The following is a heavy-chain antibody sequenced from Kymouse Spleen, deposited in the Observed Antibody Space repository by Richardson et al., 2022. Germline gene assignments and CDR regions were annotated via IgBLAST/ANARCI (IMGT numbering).Heavy chain of an antibody. D-gene: IGHD1-7*01. Sequence: EVQLVESGGGLVQPGGSLRLSCAASGFTFSSYDMHWVRQATGKGLEWVSAIGTAGDTYYPGSVKGRFTISRENAKNSLYLQMNSLRAGDTAVYYCARGETGTTGFDPWGQGTLVTVSS. V-gene: IGHV3-13*01. J-gene: IGHJ5*02. CDR3: ARGETGTTGFDP. CDR1: GFTFSSYD. CDR2: IGTAGDT.